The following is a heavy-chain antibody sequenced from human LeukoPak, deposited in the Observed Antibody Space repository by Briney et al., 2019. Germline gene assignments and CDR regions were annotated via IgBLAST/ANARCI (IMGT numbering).Heavy chain of an antibody. Sequence: PGGSLRLSCAASGFTLSSFAMSWVLQAPGKGLEWASAISGSGGSTYYADSVKGRFTISRDNSKNTLYLQMNSLRAEDTAVYYCAHLPRGSGSDYWGQGTLVTVSS. CDR3: AHLPRGSGSDY. J-gene: IGHJ4*02. V-gene: IGHV3-23*01. CDR2: ISGSGGST. D-gene: IGHD3-22*01. CDR1: GFTLSSFA.